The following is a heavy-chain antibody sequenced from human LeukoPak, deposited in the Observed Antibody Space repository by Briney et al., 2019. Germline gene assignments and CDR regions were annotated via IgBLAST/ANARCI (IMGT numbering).Heavy chain of an antibody. V-gene: IGHV3-48*03. CDR1: GFTFSSYE. CDR2: ISSSGSTI. J-gene: IGHJ4*02. CDR3: ARDCDSSGFDY. Sequence: GGSLRLSCAASGFTFSSYEMNWVRQAPGKGLEWVSYISSSGSTIYYADSVKGRFTISRDNAKNSLYLQMNSLRAEDTAVYYCARDCDSSGFDYWGQGTLVTVSS. D-gene: IGHD3-22*01.